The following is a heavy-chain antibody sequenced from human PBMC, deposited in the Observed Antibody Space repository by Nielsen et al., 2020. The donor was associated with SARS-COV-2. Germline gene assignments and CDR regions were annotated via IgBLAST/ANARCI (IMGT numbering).Heavy chain of an antibody. CDR3: ARDWSRAFDV. Sequence: SCAASGFTFDDYAMHWVRQAPGKGLEWVSGISWNSGSIGYANSVKGRFTISRDNAKNSMSLQMNSLRVEDTAVYYCARDWSRAFDVWGQGTMVTVSS. CDR2: ISWNSGSI. V-gene: IGHV3-9*01. J-gene: IGHJ3*01. CDR1: GFTFDDYA.